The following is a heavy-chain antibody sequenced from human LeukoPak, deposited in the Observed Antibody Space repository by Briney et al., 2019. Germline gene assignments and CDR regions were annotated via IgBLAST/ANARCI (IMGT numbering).Heavy chain of an antibody. CDR1: GGSFSGYY. J-gene: IGHJ4*02. V-gene: IGHV4-34*01. D-gene: IGHD1-26*01. CDR3: ARGRGELEYYFDY. CDR2: INHSGST. Sequence: SETLSLTCAVYGGSFSGYYWSWIRQPPGKGLEWIGEINHSGSTNYNPSLKSRVTISVDTSKNQFSLKLSSVTAADTAVYYCARGRGELEYYFDYWGQGTLVTVSS.